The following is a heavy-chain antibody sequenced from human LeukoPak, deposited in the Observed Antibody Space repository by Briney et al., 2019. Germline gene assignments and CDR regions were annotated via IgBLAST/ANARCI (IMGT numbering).Heavy chain of an antibody. CDR1: GGSISSSSYY. D-gene: IGHD3-3*01. V-gene: IGHV4-39*01. J-gene: IGHJ3*02. Sequence: SETLSLTCTVSGGSISSSSYYWGWIRQPPGKGLEWIGSIYYSGSTYYNPSLKSRVTISVDTSKNQFSLKLSSVTAADTAVYYCARVPILEWLLYSRMFDAFDIWGQGTMVTVSS. CDR2: IYYSGST. CDR3: ARVPILEWLLYSRMFDAFDI.